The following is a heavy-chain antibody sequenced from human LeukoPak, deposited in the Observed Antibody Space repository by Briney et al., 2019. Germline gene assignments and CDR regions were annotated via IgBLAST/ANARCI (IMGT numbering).Heavy chain of an antibody. V-gene: IGHV3-48*03. J-gene: IGHJ6*02. CDR3: ASQNWGTMDV. CDR2: ISSSGSTI. D-gene: IGHD7-27*01. Sequence: PGGSLRLSCAASGFTFSSYEMNWVRQAPGKGLEWVSYISSSGSTIYYADSVKGRFTISRDNAKNSLYLQMNSLRAEDTAVYHCASQNWGTMDVWGQGTTVTVSS. CDR1: GFTFSSYE.